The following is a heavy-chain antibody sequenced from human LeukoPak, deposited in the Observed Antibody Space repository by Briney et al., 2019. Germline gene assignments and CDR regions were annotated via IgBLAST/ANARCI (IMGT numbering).Heavy chain of an antibody. Sequence: GGALRLSCAASGCRFGDYWMTWARHIPGKGLEWGANIKQDGAEKHYAESVEGRFIISRDNAKNSLYLEMDSLKVEDTAVYYCARVGAWDLQRVFEYWGQGTLVTVSS. CDR2: IKQDGAEK. J-gene: IGHJ4*02. CDR1: GCRFGDYW. CDR3: ARVGAWDLQRVFEY. V-gene: IGHV3-7*01. D-gene: IGHD1-26*01.